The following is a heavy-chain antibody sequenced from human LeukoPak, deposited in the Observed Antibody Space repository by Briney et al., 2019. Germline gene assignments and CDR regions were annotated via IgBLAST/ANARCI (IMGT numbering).Heavy chain of an antibody. D-gene: IGHD5-18*01. J-gene: IGHJ4*02. V-gene: IGHV3-30*03. Sequence: GGSLRLSCAASGFTFSSYGMHWVRQAPGKGLEWVAVISYDGSNKYYADSVKGRFTISRDNSKNTLYLQMNSLRAEDTAVYYCARDPGYSYAQGFFDYWGQGTLVTVSS. CDR1: GFTFSSYG. CDR2: ISYDGSNK. CDR3: ARDPGYSYAQGFFDY.